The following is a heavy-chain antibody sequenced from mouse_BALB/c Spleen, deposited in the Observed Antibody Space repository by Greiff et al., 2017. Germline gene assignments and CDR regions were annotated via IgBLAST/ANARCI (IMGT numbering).Heavy chain of an antibody. CDR3: ARSYYGYDGGFAY. Sequence: EVQRVESGGGLVKPGGSLKLSCAASGFTFSSYAMSWVRQTPEKRLEWVASISSGGSTYYPDSVKGRFTISRDNARNILYLQMSSLRSEDTAMYYCARSYYGYDGGFAYWGQGTLVTVSA. D-gene: IGHD2-2*01. CDR2: ISSGGST. J-gene: IGHJ3*01. V-gene: IGHV5-6-5*01. CDR1: GFTFSSYA.